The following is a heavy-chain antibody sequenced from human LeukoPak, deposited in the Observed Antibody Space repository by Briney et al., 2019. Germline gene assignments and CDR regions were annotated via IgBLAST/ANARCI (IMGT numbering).Heavy chain of an antibody. CDR3: ARSHYYDSSGYSRLWYFDL. J-gene: IGHJ2*01. CDR1: EYTFRGYW. Sequence: GESLKISCKGSEYTFRGYWIARVRHKPGEGLECMGIIYPGDSDTRYSPSSQGQVTISVDKSISTAYLHWISLKASDTAMYYCARSHYYDSSGYSRLWYFDLWGRGTLVTVSS. CDR2: IYPGDSDT. D-gene: IGHD3-22*01. V-gene: IGHV5-51*01.